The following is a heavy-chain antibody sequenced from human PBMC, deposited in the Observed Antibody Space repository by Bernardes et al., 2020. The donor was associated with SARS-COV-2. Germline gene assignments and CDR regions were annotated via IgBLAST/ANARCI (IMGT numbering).Heavy chain of an antibody. Sequence: GGSLRLSCAASGFTFNSFAMSWVRQAPGEGLEWVSSVDGSGGSTYYADSVEGRFTMSRDNSKNTLHLQMNSLRADDTAVYYCVRLDAGTWFYYKVPPTVYWDSWGQGTLVTVAS. CDR3: VRLDAGTWFYYKVPPTVYWDS. V-gene: IGHV3-23*01. CDR1: GFTFNSFA. J-gene: IGHJ4*02. CDR2: VDGSGGST. D-gene: IGHD1-26*01.